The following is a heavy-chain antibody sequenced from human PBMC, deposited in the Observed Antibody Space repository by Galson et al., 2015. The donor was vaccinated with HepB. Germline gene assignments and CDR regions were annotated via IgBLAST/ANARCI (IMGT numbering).Heavy chain of an antibody. J-gene: IGHJ4*02. CDR3: AHMDLGLTSFAY. Sequence: PALVKPTQTLTLTCTFSGFSLNSRGVGVGWIRQPPGKALEWLAPIFWGDDQRYTPLLKSRLNVTKDTSKNQVVLKLTSVDPVDIATYYCAHMDLGLTSFAYWGQGTLVTVSS. CDR2: IFWGDDQ. CDR1: GFSLNSRGVG. D-gene: IGHD3/OR15-3a*01. V-gene: IGHV2-5*02.